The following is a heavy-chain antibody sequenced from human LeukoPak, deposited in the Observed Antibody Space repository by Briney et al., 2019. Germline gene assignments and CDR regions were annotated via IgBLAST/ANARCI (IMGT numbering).Heavy chain of an antibody. Sequence: GSLRLSCAASGFTFSSYWMSWVRQAPGKGLEWVANIKQDGSEKYYVDSVKGRFTISRDNAKNSLYLQMNSLRAEDTAVYYCARELVVVTATQFDYWGQGTLVTVSS. CDR2: IKQDGSEK. V-gene: IGHV3-7*01. D-gene: IGHD2-21*02. CDR3: ARELVVVTATQFDY. J-gene: IGHJ4*02. CDR1: GFTFSSYW.